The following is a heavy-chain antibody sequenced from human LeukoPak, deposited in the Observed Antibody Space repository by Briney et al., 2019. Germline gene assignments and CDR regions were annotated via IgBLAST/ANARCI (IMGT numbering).Heavy chain of an antibody. Sequence: PGGSLRLSCAASGFTFSDYYMSWIRQAPGKGLEWVSYISRSGSTIYYADSVKGRFTISRDNAKNSLYLQMNSLRAEDTAVYYCARVHSSGYYFYSNYYGMDVWGQGTTVTVSS. V-gene: IGHV3-11*01. CDR3: ARVHSSGYYFYSNYYGMDV. D-gene: IGHD3-22*01. CDR2: ISRSGSTI. CDR1: GFTFSDYY. J-gene: IGHJ6*02.